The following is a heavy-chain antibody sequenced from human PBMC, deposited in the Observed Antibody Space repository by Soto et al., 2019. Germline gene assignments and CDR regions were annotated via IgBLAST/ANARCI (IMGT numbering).Heavy chain of an antibody. CDR2: ISAYNGNT. J-gene: IGHJ3*02. V-gene: IGHV1-18*01. Sequence: ASVKVSCKASGYTFTSYGISWVRQAPGQGLVWMGWISAYNGNTNYAQKLQGRVTMTTDTSTSTAYMELRSLRSDDTAVYYCARGSSSSWFIAVHHDAFDIWGQGTMVTVSS. CDR1: GYTFTSYG. D-gene: IGHD6-13*01. CDR3: ARGSSSSWFIAVHHDAFDI.